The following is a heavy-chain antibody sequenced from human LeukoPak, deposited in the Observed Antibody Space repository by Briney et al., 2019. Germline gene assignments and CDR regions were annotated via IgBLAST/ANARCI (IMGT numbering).Heavy chain of an antibody. J-gene: IGHJ4*02. D-gene: IGHD6-19*01. V-gene: IGHV4-39*07. Sequence: SETLSLTCTVSGGSISSSSYFWGWIRQPPGKGLEWIGSLYHDGTTYYNPSLKSRATMSVDTSKNQLSLRLSSVTAADTAVYYCARDLLLIGSGWYLGQGTLVTVSS. CDR1: GGSISSSSYF. CDR3: ARDLLLIGSGWY. CDR2: LYHDGTT.